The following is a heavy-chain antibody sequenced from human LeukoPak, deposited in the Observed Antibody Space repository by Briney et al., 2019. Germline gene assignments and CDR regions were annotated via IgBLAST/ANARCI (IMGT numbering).Heavy chain of an antibody. D-gene: IGHD1-26*01. Sequence: GRSLRLSCAASGFTFSSYAISWVRQAPGQGLEWMGGIIPIFGTANYAQKFQGRVTITADESTSTAYMELSSLRSEDTAVYYCASPYSGSYEKAFDIWGQGTMVTVSS. V-gene: IGHV1-69*01. CDR2: IIPIFGTA. CDR3: ASPYSGSYEKAFDI. CDR1: GFTFSSYA. J-gene: IGHJ3*02.